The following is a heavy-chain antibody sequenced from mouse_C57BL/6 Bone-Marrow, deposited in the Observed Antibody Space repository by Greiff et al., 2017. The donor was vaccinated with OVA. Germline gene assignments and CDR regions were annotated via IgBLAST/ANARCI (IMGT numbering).Heavy chain of an antibody. V-gene: IGHV1-19*01. Sequence: VQLKESGPVLVKPGASVKMSCKASGYTFTDYYMNWVKQSHGKSLEWIGVINPYNGGTSYNQKFKGKATLTVDKSSSTAYMELNSLTSEDSAVYYCANYYGSSLFAYWGQGTLVTVSA. D-gene: IGHD1-1*01. CDR1: GYTFTDYY. CDR2: INPYNGGT. J-gene: IGHJ3*01. CDR3: ANYYGSSLFAY.